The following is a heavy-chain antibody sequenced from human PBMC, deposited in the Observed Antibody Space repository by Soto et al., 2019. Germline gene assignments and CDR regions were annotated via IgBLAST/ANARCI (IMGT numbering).Heavy chain of an antibody. CDR1: GYTFTSYG. J-gene: IGHJ4*02. CDR2: ISAYNGNT. CDR3: ARRDDFRTTAEFDY. Sequence: GASVKVSCKASGYTFTSYGISWVRQAPGQGLEWMGWISAYNGNTNYAQKLQGRVTMTTDTSTSTAYMELRSLRSDDTAVYYCARRDDFRTTAEFDYWGQGTLVTVSS. D-gene: IGHD4-17*01. V-gene: IGHV1-18*01.